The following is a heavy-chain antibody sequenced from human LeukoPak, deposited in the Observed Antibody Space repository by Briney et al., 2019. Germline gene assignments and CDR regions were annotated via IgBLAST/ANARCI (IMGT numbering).Heavy chain of an antibody. D-gene: IGHD5-24*01. CDR1: GDSLTSNF. CDR3: ARRMATVTDAFDI. V-gene: IGHV4-59*08. J-gene: IGHJ3*02. Sequence: SETLSLTCNVSGDSLTSNFWSWIRQTPGKGLEWIGYVFHSGTTNYSPSLKSRVTTSLDTSKKQIYLRLASVTAADTALYYCARRMATVTDAFDIWGRGTMVSVSS. CDR2: VFHSGTT.